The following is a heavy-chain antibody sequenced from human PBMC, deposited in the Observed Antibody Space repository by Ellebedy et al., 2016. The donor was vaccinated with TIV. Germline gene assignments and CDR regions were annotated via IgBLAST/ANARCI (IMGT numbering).Heavy chain of an antibody. D-gene: IGHD3-3*01. J-gene: IGHJ5*02. CDR1: GGSISSYY. CDR3: ARGAAGGTIFGVVISPEYNWFDP. V-gene: IGHV4-59*01. CDR2: IYYSGST. Sequence: SETLSLXXTVSGGSISSYYWSWIRQPPGKGLEWIGYIYYSGSTNYNPSLKSRVTISVDTSKNQFSLKLSSVTAADTAVYYCARGAAGGTIFGVVISPEYNWFDPWGQGTLVTVSS.